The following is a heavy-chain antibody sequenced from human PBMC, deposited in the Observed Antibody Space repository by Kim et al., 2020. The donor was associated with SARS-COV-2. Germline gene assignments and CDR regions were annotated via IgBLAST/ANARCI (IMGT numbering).Heavy chain of an antibody. CDR3: TRQAATSDY. J-gene: IGHJ4*02. V-gene: IGHV3-73*01. Sequence: ATAYAASVKGRFTISKDDSKNTAYLQINSLKTEDTAVYYCTRQAATSDYWGQGTLVTVSS. CDR2: AT. D-gene: IGHD6-25*01.